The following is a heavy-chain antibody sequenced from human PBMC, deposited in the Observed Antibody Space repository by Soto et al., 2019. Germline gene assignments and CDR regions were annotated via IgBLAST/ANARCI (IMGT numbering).Heavy chain of an antibody. CDR2: VSSTGGGT. CDR1: GFTFNNYV. D-gene: IGHD2-15*01. V-gene: IGHV3-23*01. Sequence: GGSLRLSCAASGFTFNNYVMSWVRQAPGKGLEWVSGVSSTGGGTYYADPVKGRFTISRDNSKNTLYLQMNNLRAGDTALYYCAKGHDIVVVPTVDYWGQGTLVTVSS. CDR3: AKGHDIVVVPTVDY. J-gene: IGHJ4*02.